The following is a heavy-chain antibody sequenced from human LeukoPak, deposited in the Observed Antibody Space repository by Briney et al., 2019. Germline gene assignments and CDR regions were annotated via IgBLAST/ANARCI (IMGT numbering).Heavy chain of an antibody. CDR2: ISPSGSKT. Sequence: GSLRLSCAASGFTFSSYEMNWVRQAPGKGLECISYISPSGSKTYYADSVKGRFTISRDNSKNTLYLQMNGLRAEDTAVYYCAKRGVDTTMVVWGNYYYFDYWGQGTLVTVSS. CDR1: GFTFSSYE. J-gene: IGHJ4*02. CDR3: AKRGVDTTMVVWGNYYYFDY. V-gene: IGHV3-48*03. D-gene: IGHD5-18*01.